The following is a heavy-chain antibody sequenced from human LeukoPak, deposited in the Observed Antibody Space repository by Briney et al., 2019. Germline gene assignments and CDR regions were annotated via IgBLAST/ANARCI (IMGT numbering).Heavy chain of an antibody. CDR3: AREEYSSDWYGHDS. Sequence: SETLSLTCTVSGASIKGSYWAWIRQPPGRGLEWIGSIYYTGTTFDNPSLKSRVTLSVDTSKNQFSLRLTSVTAADTAFYYCAREEYSSDWYGHDSWGQGTLVTVSS. V-gene: IGHV4-39*07. D-gene: IGHD6-13*01. CDR2: IYYTGTT. CDR1: GASIKGSY. J-gene: IGHJ4*02.